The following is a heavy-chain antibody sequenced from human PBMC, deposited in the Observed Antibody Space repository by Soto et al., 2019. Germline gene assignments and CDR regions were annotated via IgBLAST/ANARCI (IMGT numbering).Heavy chain of an antibody. CDR3: AREGEPYCSSTSCLRWFDP. V-gene: IGHV4-34*01. D-gene: IGHD2-2*01. CDR1: GGSFSGYY. Sequence: PSETLSLTCAVYGGSFSGYYWSWIRQPPGKGLEWIGEINHSGSTNYNPSLKSRVTISVDTSKNQFSLKLSSVTAADTAVYYCAREGEPYCSSTSCLRWFDPWGQGTLVTVSS. J-gene: IGHJ5*02. CDR2: INHSGST.